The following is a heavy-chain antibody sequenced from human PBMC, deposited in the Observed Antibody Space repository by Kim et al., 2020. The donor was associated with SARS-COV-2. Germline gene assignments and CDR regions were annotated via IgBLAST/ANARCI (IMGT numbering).Heavy chain of an antibody. CDR3: ARVHSGWYED. CDR2: IGTAGDT. J-gene: IGHJ4*02. Sequence: GGSLRLSCAASGFTFSSYDMHWVRQAPGKGLEWVSAIGTAGDTYYPGSVKRRFTISRENDKNSLYLQMNSLRAGDTAVYYCARVHSGWYEDWGQGTLVTVSS. V-gene: IGHV3-13*01. CDR1: GFTFSSYD. D-gene: IGHD6-19*01.